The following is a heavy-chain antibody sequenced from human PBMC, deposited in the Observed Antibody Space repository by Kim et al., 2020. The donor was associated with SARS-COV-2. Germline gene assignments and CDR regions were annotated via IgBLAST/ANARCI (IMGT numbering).Heavy chain of an antibody. J-gene: IGHJ6*02. D-gene: IGHD5-18*01. CDR1: GFTFGDYA. CDR3: AKDTGYSYGPPRTTLYGMDV. Sequence: GGSLRLSCAASGFTFGDYAMHWVRQAPGKGLEWVSGISWNSGSIGYADSVKGRFTISRDNAKNSLYLQMNSLRAEDTALYYCAKDTGYSYGPPRTTLYGMDVWGQGTTVTVSS. CDR2: ISWNSGSI. V-gene: IGHV3-9*01.